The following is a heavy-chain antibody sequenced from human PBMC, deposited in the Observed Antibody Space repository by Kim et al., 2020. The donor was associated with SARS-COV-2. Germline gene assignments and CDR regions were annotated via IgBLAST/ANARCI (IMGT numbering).Heavy chain of an antibody. CDR1: GFTFGDYA. D-gene: IGHD1-1*01. CDR3: IRRGTTGNFDY. V-gene: IGHV3-49*03. Sequence: GGSLRLSCTASGFTFGDYAISWFRQAPGKGPEWVSFIRSKTYGGTTEYAASVKGRFTISRDDSKSTAYLQMNSLKTEDTAVYYCIRRGTTGNFDYWGQGTLVTVSS. J-gene: IGHJ4*02. CDR2: IRSKTYGGTT.